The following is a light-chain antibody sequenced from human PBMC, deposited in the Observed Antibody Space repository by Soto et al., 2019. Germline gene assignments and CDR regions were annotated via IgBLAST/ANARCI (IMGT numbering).Light chain of an antibody. J-gene: IGKJ4*01. CDR1: QSVSSN. CDR3: QQPSDWPLT. Sequence: EIVLIQSPATLSLSPGERATLSCKASQSVSSNLAWYQQNPGQAPRLLIFDASNRANGIPARFSGSGSGTDFTLTISSLEPEDFAVYYCQQPSDWPLTFGGGTKVEIK. CDR2: DAS. V-gene: IGKV3-11*01.